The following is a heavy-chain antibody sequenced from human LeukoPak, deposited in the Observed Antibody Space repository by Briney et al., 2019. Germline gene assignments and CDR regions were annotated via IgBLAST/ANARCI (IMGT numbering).Heavy chain of an antibody. CDR3: ARDNYSSTVGYYYYYYMDV. V-gene: IGHV4-39*07. J-gene: IGHJ6*03. Sequence: PSETLSLTCTVSGGSISSSSYYWGWIRQPPGKGLEWIGSIYYSGSTYYNPSLKSRVTISVDTSKNQFSLKLSSVTAADTAVYYCARDNYSSTVGYYYYYYMDVWGKGTTVTVSS. CDR1: GGSISSSSYY. CDR2: IYYSGST. D-gene: IGHD2-2*01.